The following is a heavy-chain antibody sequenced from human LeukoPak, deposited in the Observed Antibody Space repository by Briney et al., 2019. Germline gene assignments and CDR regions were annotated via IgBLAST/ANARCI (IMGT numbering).Heavy chain of an antibody. CDR2: ISYDGSNK. D-gene: IGHD3-9*01. CDR1: GFTFSNYW. V-gene: IGHV3-30*18. CDR3: AKEYYDILSGFFS. Sequence: PGGSLRLSCAASGFTFSNYWMTWVRQAPGKGLEWVAVISYDGSNKFYADSVKGRFTISRDNSKNTLYLQMNSLRPEDTAVYYCAKEYYDILSGFFSWGQGTLVTVSS. J-gene: IGHJ5*02.